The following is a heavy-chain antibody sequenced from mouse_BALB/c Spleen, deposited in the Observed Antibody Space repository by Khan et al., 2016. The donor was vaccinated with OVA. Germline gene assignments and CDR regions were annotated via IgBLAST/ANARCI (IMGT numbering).Heavy chain of an antibody. J-gene: IGHJ2*01. CDR2: ISYSGNT. Sequence: EVQLQESGPGLVKPSQSLSLTCTVTGYSITSDYAWNWLRQFPGNKLEWMGYISYSGNTNYHPSLKSRISITRDTSKNQFFLQLNSVTTEDTATDYCARVYGGDFDYWGQGTTLTVSS. CDR3: ARVYGGDFDY. D-gene: IGHD1-1*01. V-gene: IGHV3-2*02. CDR1: GYSITSDYA.